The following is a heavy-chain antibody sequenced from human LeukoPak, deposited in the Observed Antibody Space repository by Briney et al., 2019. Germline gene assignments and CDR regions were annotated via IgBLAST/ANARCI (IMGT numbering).Heavy chain of an antibody. CDR2: ISSSSSYI. J-gene: IGHJ4*02. Sequence: GGSLRLSCAASGFTFSSYSMNWVRQAPGKGLEWVSSISSSSSYIYYADSVKGRFTISRDNAKNSLYLQMNSLRTEDTAVYYCARGRRAPGYSSGWSYFDYWGQGTLVTVSS. CDR1: GFTFSSYS. V-gene: IGHV3-21*01. D-gene: IGHD6-19*01. CDR3: ARGRRAPGYSSGWSYFDY.